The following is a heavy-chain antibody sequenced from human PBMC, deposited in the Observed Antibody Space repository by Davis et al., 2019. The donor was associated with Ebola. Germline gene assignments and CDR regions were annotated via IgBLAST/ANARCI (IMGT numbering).Heavy chain of an antibody. CDR3: ASPGIAADAPRY. Sequence: AASVKVSCKASGYTFNIYYMYWVRQAPGQGLEWMGIINPSGGTTSYAQKFQGRVTMTRDTSTSTVYMELISLRSEDTAVYYCASPGIAADAPRYWGQGTLITVSS. D-gene: IGHD6-13*01. CDR1: GYTFNIYY. V-gene: IGHV1-46*02. J-gene: IGHJ4*02. CDR2: INPSGGTT.